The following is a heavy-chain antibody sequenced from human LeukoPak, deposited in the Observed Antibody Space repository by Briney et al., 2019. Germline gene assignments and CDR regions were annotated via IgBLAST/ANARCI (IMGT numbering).Heavy chain of an antibody. CDR1: GGSISNKY. D-gene: IGHD3-22*01. Sequence: KTSETLSLTCTVSGGSISNKYWSWIRQPPGKGLEWIGYIYYSGSTNYNPSLKSRVTILVDTSKNQFSLKLSSVTAADTAVYYCARGRRDYYDSSGYYYYGGRLGYYYMDVWGKGTTVTVSS. CDR2: IYYSGST. CDR3: ARGRRDYYDSSGYYYYGGRLGYYYMDV. V-gene: IGHV4-59*01. J-gene: IGHJ6*03.